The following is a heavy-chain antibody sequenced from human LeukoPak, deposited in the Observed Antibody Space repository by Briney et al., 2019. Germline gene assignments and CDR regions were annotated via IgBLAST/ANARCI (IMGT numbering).Heavy chain of an antibody. D-gene: IGHD6-19*01. CDR1: GYTFTSYY. CDR3: ARFKAYSSGWYFNNWFDP. V-gene: IGHV1-18*04. Sequence: GASVKVSCKASGYTFTSYYMHWVRQAPGQGLEWMGWISAYNGNTNYAQKLQGRVTMTTDTSTSTAYMELRSLRSDDTAVYYCARFKAYSSGWYFNNWFDPWGQGTLVTVSS. J-gene: IGHJ5*02. CDR2: ISAYNGNT.